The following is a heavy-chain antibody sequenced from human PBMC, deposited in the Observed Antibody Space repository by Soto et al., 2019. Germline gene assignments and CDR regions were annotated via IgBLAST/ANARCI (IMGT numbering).Heavy chain of an antibody. CDR3: AKDRDQRKIYYFDY. D-gene: IGHD2-2*01. CDR2: ISGNGGST. Sequence: GGSLRLSCAASGFTFSSYAMSWVRQAPGKGLEWVSAISGNGGSTYYADSVRGRFTISRDNSKNTLYLQMNSLRAEDTAVYYCAKDRDQRKIYYFDYWGQGTLVTTSS. V-gene: IGHV3-23*01. J-gene: IGHJ4*01. CDR1: GFTFSSYA.